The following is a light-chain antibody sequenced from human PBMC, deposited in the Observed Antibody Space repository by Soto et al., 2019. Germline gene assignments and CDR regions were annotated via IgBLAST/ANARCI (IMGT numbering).Light chain of an antibody. CDR2: SNY. J-gene: IGLJ2*01. CDR1: SSNIGSNY. V-gene: IGLV1-47*02. CDR3: AAWDDSLSALV. Sequence: QSVLTQPPSASGTPGQRVTMSCSGSSSNIGSNYVYWYQHLPGTAPKLLIYSNYQRPSGVPDRFSGSKSGTSASLAISGLRSEDEADYCCAAWDDSLSALVFGGGTQLTVL.